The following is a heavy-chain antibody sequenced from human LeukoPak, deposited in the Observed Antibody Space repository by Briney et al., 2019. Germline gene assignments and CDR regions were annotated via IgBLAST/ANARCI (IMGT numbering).Heavy chain of an antibody. CDR1: GGSITSSNYY. J-gene: IGHJ5*02. Sequence: PSETLSLTCAVSGGSITSSNYYWVWIRQTPGKGLECTGSVSHSGSTYYNPSLKRRVTISADTSKNHFSLKLDSVTAADTAVYYCARVAAVAFDPWGQGTLVTVSS. V-gene: IGHV4-39*07. D-gene: IGHD6-19*01. CDR3: ARVAAVAFDP. CDR2: VSHSGST.